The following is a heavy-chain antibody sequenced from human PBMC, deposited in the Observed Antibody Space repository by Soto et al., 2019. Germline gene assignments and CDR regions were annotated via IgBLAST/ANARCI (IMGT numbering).Heavy chain of an antibody. CDR2: INHSGST. J-gene: IGHJ4*02. Sequence: PSETLSLTCVVYGGSFSGYYWTWIRQPPGKGLEWIGEINHSGSTNYNPSLKSRVTISVDTSKIQFSLKLSSVTAADTAVYYCARGSSVSDSWGQGTLVTVSS. CDR1: GGSFSGYY. V-gene: IGHV4-34*01. CDR3: ARGSSVSDS.